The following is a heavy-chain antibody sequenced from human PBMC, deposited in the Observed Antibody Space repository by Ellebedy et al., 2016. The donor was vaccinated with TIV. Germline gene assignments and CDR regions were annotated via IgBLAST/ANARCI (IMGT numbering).Heavy chain of an antibody. D-gene: IGHD4-11*01. CDR2: VYYSGST. V-gene: IGHV4-59*11. J-gene: IGHJ4*02. CDR1: GGSISTHY. Sequence: MPSETLSLTCTVSGGSISTHYWNWIRQPPGKGLEWIGYVYYSGSTNYNPSLKSRVTISVDKSKNQFSLKLSSVTAADTAVYYCASLTTHYWGQGTLVTVSS. CDR3: ASLTTHY.